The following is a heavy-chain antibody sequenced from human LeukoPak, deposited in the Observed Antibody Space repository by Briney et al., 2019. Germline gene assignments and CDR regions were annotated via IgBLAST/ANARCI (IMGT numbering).Heavy chain of an antibody. J-gene: IGHJ6*03. CDR3: AREGYYDNSGYYYYYMDV. Sequence: GGSLRLSCAASGFTFSSYSMNWVRQAPGKGLEWVSYISSSSSTIYYADSVKGRFTISRDNAKNSLYLQMNSLRAEDTAVYYCAREGYYDNSGYYYYYMDVWGKGTTVTVSS. CDR2: ISSSSSTI. V-gene: IGHV3-48*01. D-gene: IGHD3-22*01. CDR1: GFTFSSYS.